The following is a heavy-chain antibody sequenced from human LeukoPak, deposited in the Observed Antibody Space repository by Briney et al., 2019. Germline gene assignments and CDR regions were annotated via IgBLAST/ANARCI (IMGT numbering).Heavy chain of an antibody. CDR3: ARDKIPAAGTPRGFDP. CDR2: ISSTSSYI. CDR1: GFTFSGYT. J-gene: IGHJ5*02. V-gene: IGHV3-21*01. D-gene: IGHD6-13*01. Sequence: TGGSLRLSCAASGFTFSGYTMNWVRQAPGKGLEWVSSISSTSSYIYYADSVKGRFTISRDNAKNSLYLQMNSLRAEDTAVYYCARDKIPAAGTPRGFDPWGQGTLVTVSS.